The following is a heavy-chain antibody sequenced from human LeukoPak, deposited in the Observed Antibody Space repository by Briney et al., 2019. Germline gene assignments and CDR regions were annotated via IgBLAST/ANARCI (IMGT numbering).Heavy chain of an antibody. J-gene: IGHJ3*01. CDR3: ATADSSAYREHDGFDL. CDR1: GYSFTSYW. Sequence: GESLKISCKGSGYSFTSYWIGWVRQMPGKGLEWMGIIYPGDSDTRYSPSFQGQVTISADKSISTAYLQWSSLRASDTAMYYCATADSSAYREHDGFDLWGQGTMVTVSS. V-gene: IGHV5-51*01. D-gene: IGHD3-22*01. CDR2: IYPGDSDT.